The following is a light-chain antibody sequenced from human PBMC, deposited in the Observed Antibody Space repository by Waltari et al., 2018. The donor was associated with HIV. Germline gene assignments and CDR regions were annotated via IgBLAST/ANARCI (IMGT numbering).Light chain of an antibody. Sequence: QSALTQPPSASGSPGQSVTISCTGTNSDLGGYNYVSWYQQHPGKAPKLVISEVTKRPSGVPGRFSGSKSGTTASLTVSGLQAEDEADYYCSSYANKNGFYVVFGGGTRLTVL. J-gene: IGLJ2*01. CDR3: SSYANKNGFYVV. CDR2: EVT. V-gene: IGLV2-8*01. CDR1: NSDLGGYNY.